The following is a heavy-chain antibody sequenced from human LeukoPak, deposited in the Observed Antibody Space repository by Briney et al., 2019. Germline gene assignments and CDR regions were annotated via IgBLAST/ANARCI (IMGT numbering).Heavy chain of an antibody. J-gene: IGHJ6*04. Sequence: SGTLSLTCAVSGYSISSGYYWGWIRQPPGKGLEWIGSIFHSGSTYYNPSLKSRVNMSVDTSKNQISLKLSSVTAADTAVYYCARASGSYGSGSYYYYGMAVWGKGTTVTVSS. CDR2: IFHSGST. D-gene: IGHD3-10*01. CDR1: GYSISSGYY. CDR3: ARASGSYGSGSYYYYGMAV. V-gene: IGHV4-38-2*01.